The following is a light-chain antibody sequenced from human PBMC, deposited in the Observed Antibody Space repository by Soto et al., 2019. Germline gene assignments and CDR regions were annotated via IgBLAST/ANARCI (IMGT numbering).Light chain of an antibody. J-gene: IGKJ1*01. Sequence: DVQMTQSPSSLSASVGDRVTITCRASQNIADFLNWYQQKSGKAPKLLIYAASRLQTGVPSRFSGRAAGSDVSLTISSMQPEDVATYYCQQTYRNPQTFGQGTKVQIK. V-gene: IGKV1-39*01. CDR2: AAS. CDR1: QNIADF. CDR3: QQTYRNPQT.